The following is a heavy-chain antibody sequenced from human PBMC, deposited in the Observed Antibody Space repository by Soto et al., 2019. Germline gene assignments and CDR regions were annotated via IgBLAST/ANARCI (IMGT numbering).Heavy chain of an antibody. CDR3: AKVRYSSSMCYYYGMDV. Sequence: QVQLEQSGGEVKKPGSSVKVSCKASGVTFSKFIMTWVRQAPGLGLEWVGGIIPIFGTANYAQKFQGRVTITADESTSTSYLEVSNLRSEDTAVYYCAKVRYSSSMCYYYGMDVWGQGTAVTVSS. V-gene: IGHV1-69*01. J-gene: IGHJ6*02. CDR2: IIPIFGTA. D-gene: IGHD6-19*01. CDR1: GVTFSKFI.